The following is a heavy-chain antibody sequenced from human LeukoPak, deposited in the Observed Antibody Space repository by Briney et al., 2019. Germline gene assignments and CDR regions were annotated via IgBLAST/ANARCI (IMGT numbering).Heavy chain of an antibody. V-gene: IGHV4-30-4*08. CDR1: GGSISSGDYY. CDR3: ARVPAAIGGFDP. CDR2: IYYSGST. D-gene: IGHD2-2*01. J-gene: IGHJ5*02. Sequence: AQTLSLTCTVSGGSISSGDYYWSWIRQPPGKGLEWIGYIYYSGSTYYNPSLKSRVTISVATSKNQFSLKLSSVTAADTAVYYCARVPAAIGGFDPWGQGTLVTVSS.